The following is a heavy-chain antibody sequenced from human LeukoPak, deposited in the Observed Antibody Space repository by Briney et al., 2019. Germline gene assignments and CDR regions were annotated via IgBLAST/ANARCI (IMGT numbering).Heavy chain of an antibody. CDR3: ARENWGD. Sequence: GGSLRLSCAASGFTFSSFWMHWVRQAPGKGLVWVSRIKSDGSSTSYADSVKGRFIISRDNAKNTLYLQMNSLRVEDTAVYYCARENWGDWGQGTLVTVSS. J-gene: IGHJ4*02. CDR1: GFTFSSFW. D-gene: IGHD7-27*01. V-gene: IGHV3-74*01. CDR2: IKSDGSST.